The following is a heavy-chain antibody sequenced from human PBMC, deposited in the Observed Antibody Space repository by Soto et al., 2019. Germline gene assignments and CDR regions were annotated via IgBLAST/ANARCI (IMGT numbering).Heavy chain of an antibody. D-gene: IGHD2-2*01. V-gene: IGHV4-30-4*01. J-gene: IGHJ4*02. CDR1: GGSISSGGSY. Sequence: SETLSLTCTVSGGSISSGGSYWGWIRQPPGKGLEWIGYIYYSGNTILNASLRSRVTLSVDTSKSQFSLNPSSVTAADTAVYYCVRYCSTTKCPFDYWGQGALVTVS. CDR2: IYYSGNT. CDR3: VRYCSTTKCPFDY.